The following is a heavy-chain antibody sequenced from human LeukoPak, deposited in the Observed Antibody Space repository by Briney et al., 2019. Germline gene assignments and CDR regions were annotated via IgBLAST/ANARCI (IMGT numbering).Heavy chain of an antibody. Sequence: GASVKVSCKASGYTFTGYYMHWVRQAPGQGLEWMGIINPSGGSTSYAQKFQGRVTMTRDTSTSTVYMELSSLRSEDTAVYYCARAAVPAAIRLHWFDPWGQGTLVTVSS. CDR3: ARAAVPAAIRLHWFDP. CDR1: GYTFTGYY. D-gene: IGHD2-2*01. J-gene: IGHJ5*02. CDR2: INPSGGST. V-gene: IGHV1-46*01.